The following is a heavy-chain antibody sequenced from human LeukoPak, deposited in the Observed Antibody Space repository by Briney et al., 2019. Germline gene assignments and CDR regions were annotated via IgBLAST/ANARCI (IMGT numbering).Heavy chain of an antibody. CDR2: IHTSGST. D-gene: IGHD6-13*01. V-gene: IGHV4-4*07. CDR3: ARELGSSSRNEFDS. CDR1: GDSFRTYY. Sequence: SETLSLTCTVSGDSFRTYYWSWIRQPAGKGLEWIGHIHTSGSTNYNPSLKSRVTMSVNTSKNQFSLKLSSVTAADTAAYYCARELGSSSRNEFDSWGQGTLVTVSS. J-gene: IGHJ4*02.